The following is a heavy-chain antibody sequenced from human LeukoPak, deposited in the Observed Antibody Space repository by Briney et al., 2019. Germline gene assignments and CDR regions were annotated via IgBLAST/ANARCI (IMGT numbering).Heavy chain of an antibody. D-gene: IGHD2-2*02. CDR2: IYYSGST. J-gene: IGHJ3*02. CDR1: GGSISSGDYY. Sequence: SETLSLTCTVSGGSISSGDYYWSWIRQPPGKGLEWIGYIYYSGSTYYNPSLKSRVTISVDTSKNQFSLKLSSVTAADTAVYYCARVVPAAIGAFDIWAKGQWSPSLQ. V-gene: IGHV4-30-4*08. CDR3: ARVVPAAIGAFDI.